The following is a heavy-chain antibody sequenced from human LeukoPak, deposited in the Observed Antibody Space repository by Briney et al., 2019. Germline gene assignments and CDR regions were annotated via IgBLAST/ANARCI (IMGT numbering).Heavy chain of an antibody. CDR2: INPNSGGT. D-gene: IGHD2-2*01. J-gene: IGHJ4*02. CDR1: GYTFTGYY. CDR3: ARNDCSSTSCYPDY. Sequence: ASVKVSCKASGYTFTGYYMHWVRQAPGQGLEWMGWINPNSGGTNYAQKFQGRVTMTRDASISTAYMELSRLRSDDTAVYYCARNDCSSTSCYPDYWGQGTLVTVSS. V-gene: IGHV1-2*02.